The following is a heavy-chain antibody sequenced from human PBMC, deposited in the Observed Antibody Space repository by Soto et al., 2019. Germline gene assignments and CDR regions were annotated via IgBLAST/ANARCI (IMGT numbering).Heavy chain of an antibody. V-gene: IGHV1-18*01. Sequence: GASVKVSCKASGYTFTSYGISWVRQAPGQGLEWMGWISAYNGNTNYAQKLQGRVTMTTDTSTSTAYMELRSLRSDDTAVYYCARDTGLTIFGVVIPGYMEVWGKGTTVTVSS. D-gene: IGHD3-3*01. CDR3: ARDTGLTIFGVVIPGYMEV. J-gene: IGHJ6*03. CDR2: ISAYNGNT. CDR1: GYTFTSYG.